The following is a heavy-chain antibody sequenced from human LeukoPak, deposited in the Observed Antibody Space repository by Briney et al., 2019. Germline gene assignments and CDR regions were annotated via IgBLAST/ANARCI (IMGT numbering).Heavy chain of an antibody. CDR2: ISSSGSTI. D-gene: IGHD1-26*01. J-gene: IGHJ4*02. V-gene: IGHV3-48*03. Sequence: PGGSLRLSCAASGFTFSSYVMNWVRQAPGKGLEWVSYISSSGSTIYYADSVKGRFTISRDNAKNSLYLQMNSLRAEDTAVYYCARDFSGSYNYFDYWGQGTLVTVSS. CDR3: ARDFSGSYNYFDY. CDR1: GFTFSSYV.